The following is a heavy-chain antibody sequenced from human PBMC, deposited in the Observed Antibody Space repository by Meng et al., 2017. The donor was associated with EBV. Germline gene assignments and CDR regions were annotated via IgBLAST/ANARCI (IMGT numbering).Heavy chain of an antibody. V-gene: IGHV4-39*07. CDR2: IYYSGST. J-gene: IGHJ4*02. CDR1: GCPINRSNYD. CDR3: ADYSS. D-gene: IGHD4-11*01. Sequence: QLQLEVSGPGLRKPSEIRDFTCPESGCPINRSNYDGGRIRQPPGKGVVWIGSIYYSGSTYYNPFHTSRVTISVDTSKNVFSQKLSSVTAADTAVYYCADYSSWGQGTLVTVSS.